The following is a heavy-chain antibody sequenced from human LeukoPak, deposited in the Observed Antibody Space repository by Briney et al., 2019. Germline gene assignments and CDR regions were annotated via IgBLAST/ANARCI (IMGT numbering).Heavy chain of an antibody. CDR3: ARNAVPDRPFSGMDV. Sequence: GASVKVSCKASGGPFSSYAISWVRQAPGQGLEWMGGIIPIFGTANYAQKFQGRVTITADESTSTAYMELSSLRSEDTAVYYCARNAVPDRPFSGMDVWGKGTTVTVSS. CDR1: GGPFSSYA. J-gene: IGHJ6*04. V-gene: IGHV1-69*13. D-gene: IGHD2-2*01. CDR2: IIPIFGTA.